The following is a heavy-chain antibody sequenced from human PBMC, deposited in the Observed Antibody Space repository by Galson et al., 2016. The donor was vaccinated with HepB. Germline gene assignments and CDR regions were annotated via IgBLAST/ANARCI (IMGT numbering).Heavy chain of an antibody. CDR1: GFTVSSSY. D-gene: IGHD3-10*01. CDR3: SRDLGSGRSDY. Sequence: SLRLSCAASGFTVSSSYMTWVRQAPGKGLQWISVFYSSGTKYVANSVQGRFTISRDTSMNTLYLQMHILKDEDTAVYFCSRDLGSGRSDYWGQGTLVTVSS. J-gene: IGHJ4*02. V-gene: IGHV3-53*01. CDR2: FYSSGTK.